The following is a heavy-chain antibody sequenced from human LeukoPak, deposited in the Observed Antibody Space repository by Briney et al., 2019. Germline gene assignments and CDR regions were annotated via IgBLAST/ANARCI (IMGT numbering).Heavy chain of an antibody. CDR1: GGTFSSYA. CDR2: IIPILGIA. D-gene: IGHD2-15*01. V-gene: IGHV1-69*04. J-gene: IGHJ5*02. Sequence: SVKVSCKASGGTFSSYAISWVRQDPGQGLEWMGRIIPILGIANYAQKFQGRVTITADKSTSTAYMELSSLRSEDTAVYYCARVVVNCSGGSCYWNWFDPWGQGTLVTVSS. CDR3: ARVVVNCSGGSCYWNWFDP.